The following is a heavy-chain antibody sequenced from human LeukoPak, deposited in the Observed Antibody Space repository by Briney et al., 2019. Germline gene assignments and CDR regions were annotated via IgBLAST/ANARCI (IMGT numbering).Heavy chain of an antibody. Sequence: SETLSLTCAVSGYSISSGYYWGWIRQPPGKGLEWIGSIYHSGSTYYNPSLKSRVTISVDTSKNQFSLKLSSVTAADTAVYYCARSDTIFGATYFDYWGQGTLVTVSS. D-gene: IGHD3-3*01. CDR2: IYHSGST. J-gene: IGHJ4*02. CDR3: ARSDTIFGATYFDY. CDR1: GYSISSGYY. V-gene: IGHV4-38-2*01.